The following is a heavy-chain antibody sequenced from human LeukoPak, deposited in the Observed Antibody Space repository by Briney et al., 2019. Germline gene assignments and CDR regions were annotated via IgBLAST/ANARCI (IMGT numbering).Heavy chain of an antibody. CDR1: GFTFSNFA. Sequence: PGGSLRLSRTASGFTFSNFAMSWVRQAPGKGLEWVSTITGGSGAKYYADSVKGRFTLSRDNSKDTLYLQMHSLRAEDTAVYFCAKDTPLTTYTSGWSSNSFDYWGQGTLVAVSS. J-gene: IGHJ4*02. CDR3: AKDTPLTTYTSGWSSNSFDY. V-gene: IGHV3-23*01. D-gene: IGHD6-19*01. CDR2: ITGGSGAK.